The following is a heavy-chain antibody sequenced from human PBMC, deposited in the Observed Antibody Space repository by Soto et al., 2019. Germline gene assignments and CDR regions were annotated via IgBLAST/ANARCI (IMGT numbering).Heavy chain of an antibody. D-gene: IGHD3-16*01. CDR3: ARESSPWGSFHYYGMDV. V-gene: IGHV3-53*01. CDR2: IYSGGST. Sequence: GGSLRLSCAASGFTVSSNYMSWVRQAPGKGLEWVSVIYSGGSTYYADSVKGRFTISRDNSKNTLYLQMNSLRAEDTAVYYCARESSPWGSFHYYGMDVWGQGTTVTVSS. CDR1: GFTVSSNY. J-gene: IGHJ6*02.